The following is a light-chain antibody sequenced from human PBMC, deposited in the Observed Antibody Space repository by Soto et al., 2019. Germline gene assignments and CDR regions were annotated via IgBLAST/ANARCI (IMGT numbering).Light chain of an antibody. CDR2: GAS. J-gene: IGKJ2*01. Sequence: EIVLTQSPGTLSLSPGERATLSCRASQSVSSTYLAWYQQKPGQAPRLLIYGASTRATGIPDRFSGSGSGTDFTLTISRLEPEDFAVYVCQQYDRSLYTFGQGTKLEIK. V-gene: IGKV3-20*01. CDR1: QSVSSTY. CDR3: QQYDRSLYT.